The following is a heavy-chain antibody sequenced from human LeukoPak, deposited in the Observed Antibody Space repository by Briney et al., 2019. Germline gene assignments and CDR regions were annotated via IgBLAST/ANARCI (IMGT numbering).Heavy chain of an antibody. CDR2: IRSDGSNK. V-gene: IGHV3-30*02. CDR3: ARDFLSLDDGDYEGTDGFDY. Sequence: PGGSLRLSCAASGFTFSSYGMHWVRQAPGKGLEWVAFIRSDGSNKYYADSVKGRFTISRDNAKNSLYLQTNSLRAEDTAVYYCARDFLSLDDGDYEGTDGFDYWGQGTLVTVSS. CDR1: GFTFSSYG. D-gene: IGHD4-17*01. J-gene: IGHJ4*02.